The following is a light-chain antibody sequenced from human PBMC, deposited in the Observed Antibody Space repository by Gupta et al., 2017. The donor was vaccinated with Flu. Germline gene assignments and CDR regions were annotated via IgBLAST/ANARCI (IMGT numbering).Light chain of an antibody. V-gene: IGLV2-14*01. CDR2: EVS. J-gene: IGLJ3*02. Sequence: SALTQPASVSGSPGQSITISCTGTSSDAGGYNYVSWYQQHPGKAPKLMIYEVSNRPSGGSNRFSGSKSGNPSSLTISGLQAEDEADYYCSSYTSSSTSMVFGGGTKLTVL. CDR1: SSDAGGYNY. CDR3: SSYTSSSTSMV.